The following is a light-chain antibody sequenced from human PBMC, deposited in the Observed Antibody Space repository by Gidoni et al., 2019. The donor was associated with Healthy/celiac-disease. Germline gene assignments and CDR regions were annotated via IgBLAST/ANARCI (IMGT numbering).Light chain of an antibody. Sequence: DIQMTQSPSTLSASVGDRVTITCRASQSIRSWLAWYQQKPGKAPKLLTYKASSLESGVPSRFSGSGSGTEFTLTISSLQPDDFATYYCQQYNSYSWTFXXXTKVEIK. CDR2: KAS. CDR1: QSIRSW. CDR3: QQYNSYSWT. J-gene: IGKJ1*01. V-gene: IGKV1-5*03.